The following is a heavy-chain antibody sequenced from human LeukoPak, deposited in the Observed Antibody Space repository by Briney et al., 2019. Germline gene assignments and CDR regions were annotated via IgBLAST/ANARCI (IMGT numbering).Heavy chain of an antibody. Sequence: GGSLRLSCAASGFTFSSCGMHWVRQAPGKGLEWVALISYDGSNKYYADSVKGRFTISRDNSKNTLSLQMNSLRAEDTALYYCARPLLTTVTPFDYWGQGTLVTVSS. J-gene: IGHJ4*02. CDR3: ARPLLTTVTPFDY. V-gene: IGHV3-30*03. CDR2: ISYDGSNK. CDR1: GFTFSSCG. D-gene: IGHD4-17*01.